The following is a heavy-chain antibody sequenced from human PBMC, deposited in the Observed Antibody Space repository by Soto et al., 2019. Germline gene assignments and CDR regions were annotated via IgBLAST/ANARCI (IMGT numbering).Heavy chain of an antibody. CDR3: ATEGRVVDANWFGP. CDR1: GDSVTRSRYY. CDR2: IYYSGRP. J-gene: IGHJ5*02. V-gene: IGHV4-39*02. D-gene: IGHD3-22*01. Sequence: QLQLQESGPGLVKPSETLSLTCTVSGDSVTRSRYYGGWIRQPPGKGLEWIGSIYYSGRPYYTPSLKSRITTSIDTSKNQSSLNMNSMTAADPAVYYCATEGRVVDANWFGPWGQGTLVTVSA.